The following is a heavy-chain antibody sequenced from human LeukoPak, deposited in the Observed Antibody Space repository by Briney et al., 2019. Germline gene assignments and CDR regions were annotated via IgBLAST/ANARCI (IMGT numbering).Heavy chain of an antibody. Sequence: GGSLRLSCAASGFTFSSYEMNWVRQAPGKGLEWVSYISSSGSTIYYADSVKGRFTISRDNAKNSLYLQMNRLRAEDTAVYYCARLYSGSYPPCYWGQGTLVTVSS. V-gene: IGHV3-48*03. CDR3: ARLYSGSYPPCY. CDR1: GFTFSSYE. J-gene: IGHJ4*02. CDR2: ISSSGSTI. D-gene: IGHD1-26*01.